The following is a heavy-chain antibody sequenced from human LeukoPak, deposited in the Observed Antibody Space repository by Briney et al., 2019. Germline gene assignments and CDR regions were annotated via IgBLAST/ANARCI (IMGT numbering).Heavy chain of an antibody. D-gene: IGHD1-7*01. CDR3: AKGTRDAGYYFDY. J-gene: IGHJ4*02. Sequence: GGSLRLSCAASGFTFSNYAMSWVRQAPGKGLEWVSAISGSGGSTYYADSVKGRFTISRDNSENTLYLQMSGLRAEDTAVYYCAKGTRDAGYYFDYWGQGTLVTVSS. CDR1: GFTFSNYA. CDR2: ISGSGGST. V-gene: IGHV3-23*01.